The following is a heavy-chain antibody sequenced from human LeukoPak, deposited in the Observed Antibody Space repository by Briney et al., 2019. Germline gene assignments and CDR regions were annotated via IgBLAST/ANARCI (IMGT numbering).Heavy chain of an antibody. D-gene: IGHD6-19*01. V-gene: IGHV3-23*01. CDR1: GFTFSSYA. J-gene: IGHJ4*02. Sequence: PGGSLRLSCAASGFTFSSYAMSWVRQAPGKGLEWVSAISGSGGSTYYADFVKGRFTISRDNSKNTLYLQVNSLRAEDTAVYYCARASLAVAKYYFDYWGQGTLVTVSS. CDR2: ISGSGGST. CDR3: ARASLAVAKYYFDY.